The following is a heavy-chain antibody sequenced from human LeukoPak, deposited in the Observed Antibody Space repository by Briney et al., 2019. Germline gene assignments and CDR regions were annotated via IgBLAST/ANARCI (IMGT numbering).Heavy chain of an antibody. D-gene: IGHD5-18*01. J-gene: IGHJ4*02. V-gene: IGHV4-34*01. CDR3: ARGGGYSYLDY. CDR1: GGSFSGYY. CDR2: INHSGST. Sequence: PSETLSLTCAVYGGSFSGYYWSWIRQPPGKGLDWIGEINHSGSTNYNPSLKSRVTISVDTSKNQFSLKLSSVTAADTAVYYCARGGGYSYLDYWGQGTLVTVSS.